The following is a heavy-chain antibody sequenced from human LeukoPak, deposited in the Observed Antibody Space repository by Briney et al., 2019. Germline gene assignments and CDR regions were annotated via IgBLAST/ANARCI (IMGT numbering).Heavy chain of an antibody. CDR2: IYSGGTT. V-gene: IGHV3-53*01. Sequence: PGGSLRLSCAASGFSVSSNYMSWVRQAPGKGLEWVSVIYSGGTTYYADSVRGRFTISRDNSKNTVYLQMNSLRAEDTAVYYCAKGESQLWSTPFYWGQGTLVTVSS. CDR3: AKGESQLWSTPFY. J-gene: IGHJ4*02. CDR1: GFSVSSNY. D-gene: IGHD3-10*01.